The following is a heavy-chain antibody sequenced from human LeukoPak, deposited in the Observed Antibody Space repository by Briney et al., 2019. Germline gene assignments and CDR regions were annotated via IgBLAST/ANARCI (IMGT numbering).Heavy chain of an antibody. Sequence: PSETLSLTCIVSGGSISSSTYYWGWIRQPPGKGLEWIGSISYSGSTYYSSSLKSRVTISVDMSKNQFSLKLTSVTAADTAVYYCARGSTVTTVWLDPWGQGTLVTVSS. D-gene: IGHD4-17*01. CDR1: GGSISSSTYY. J-gene: IGHJ5*02. CDR2: ISYSGST. CDR3: ARGSTVTTVWLDP. V-gene: IGHV4-39*07.